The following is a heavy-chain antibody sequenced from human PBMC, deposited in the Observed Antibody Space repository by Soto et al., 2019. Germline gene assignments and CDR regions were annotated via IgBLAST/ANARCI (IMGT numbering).Heavy chain of an antibody. CDR1: GFTLSSFW. J-gene: IGHJ4*02. D-gene: IGHD5-12*01. Sequence: PGVPLGLSCAASGFTLSSFWVHWVRQAPGKGLVWVSRINGDGSTTSYADSVKGRFTISRDNAKNTLYLQMNSLRAEETAVYYCTRSKDGYNLVADYWGQGTLVTVSS. CDR3: TRSKDGYNLVADY. V-gene: IGHV3-74*01. CDR2: INGDGSTT.